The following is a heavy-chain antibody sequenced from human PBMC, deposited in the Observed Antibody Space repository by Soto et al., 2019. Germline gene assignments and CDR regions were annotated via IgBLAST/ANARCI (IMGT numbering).Heavy chain of an antibody. CDR3: AKDLVFGEHSTDFYFES. CDR2: ICWNSENI. V-gene: IGHV3-9*01. CDR1: GFELDDYA. J-gene: IGHJ4*02. D-gene: IGHD4-17*01. Sequence: GGSLRLSCIGSGFELDDYAMHWVRQAPGKGLEWVSGICWNSENIQYVDSVKGRFIISRDNAENSLYLQMNSLTSEGTAVYYCAKDLVFGEHSTDFYFESWGQGSQVTVSS.